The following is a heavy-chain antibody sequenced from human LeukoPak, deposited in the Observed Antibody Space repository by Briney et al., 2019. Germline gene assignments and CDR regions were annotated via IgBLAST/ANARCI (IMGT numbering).Heavy chain of an antibody. D-gene: IGHD3-3*01. CDR1: GYSFTSYW. CDR2: IYPGDSDT. CDR3: ARPYYDFWSGYSGDAFDI. V-gene: IGHV5-51*01. J-gene: IGHJ3*02. Sequence: GESLKISCKGSGYSFTSYWIGWVRQVPGKGLEWMGIIYPGDSDTRYSPSFQGQVTISADKSISTAYLQWSSLKASDTAMYYCARPYYDFWSGYSGDAFDIWGQGTMVTVSS.